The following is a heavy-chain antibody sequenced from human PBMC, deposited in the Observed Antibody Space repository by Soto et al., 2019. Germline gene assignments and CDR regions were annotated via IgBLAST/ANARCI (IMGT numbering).Heavy chain of an antibody. J-gene: IGHJ5*02. D-gene: IGHD5-18*01. CDR1: GGSISSYY. CDR3: ARDLSHGYSYP. V-gene: IGHV4-59*01. Sequence: SETLSLTCTVSGGSISSYYLSWFRQPPGKGLEWIGYIYYSGSTNYNPSLKSRVTISVDTSKNQFSLKLSSVTAADTAVYYCARDLSHGYSYPWGQGPLVTVSS. CDR2: IYYSGST.